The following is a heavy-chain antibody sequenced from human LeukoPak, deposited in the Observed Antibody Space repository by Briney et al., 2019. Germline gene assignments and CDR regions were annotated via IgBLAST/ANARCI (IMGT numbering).Heavy chain of an antibody. CDR1: GDSINNNNYY. V-gene: IGHV4-39*01. CDR2: IYYNGRT. CDR3: ARITDRTTFGEIMHGFDI. Sequence: SETLSLTCTVSGDSINNNNYYWGWIRQPPGKGLEWIGNIYYNGRTYYSPSLKSRGTISVDTSNNQFSLKLSPVTAADTAVYYCARITDRTTFGEIMHGFDIWGQGTPVTVSS. J-gene: IGHJ3*02. D-gene: IGHD3-3*01.